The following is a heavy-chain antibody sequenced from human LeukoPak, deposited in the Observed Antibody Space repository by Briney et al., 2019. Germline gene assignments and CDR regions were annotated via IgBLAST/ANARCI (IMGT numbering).Heavy chain of an antibody. CDR2: ISSSSSTI. CDR3: ARELFGFLHPYYYYYMDV. D-gene: IGHD3-16*01. CDR1: GFTFISYS. Sequence: GGSLRLSCAASGFTFISYSMNWVRQAPGKGLEWVSYISSSSSTIYYADSVKGRFTISIDNAKNSLYLQMNSLRAEDTAVYYCARELFGFLHPYYYYYMDVWGKGTTVTVSS. J-gene: IGHJ6*03. V-gene: IGHV3-48*01.